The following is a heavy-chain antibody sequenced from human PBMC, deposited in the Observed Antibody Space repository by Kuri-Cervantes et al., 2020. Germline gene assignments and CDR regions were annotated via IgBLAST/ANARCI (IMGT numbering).Heavy chain of an antibody. J-gene: IGHJ4*02. Sequence: SGPTLVKPTQTLTLTCTFSVFSLSTSGMRVSWIRQPPGKALEWLARIDWDDDKFYSTSLKTRLTISKDTSKNQVVLTMTNMDPVDTATYYCAHRRDTYCSGGSCYSFAKGFDYWGQGTLVTVSS. V-gene: IGHV2-70D*14. D-gene: IGHD2-15*01. CDR2: IDWDDDK. CDR3: AHRRDTYCSGGSCYSFAKGFDY. CDR1: VFSLSTSGMR.